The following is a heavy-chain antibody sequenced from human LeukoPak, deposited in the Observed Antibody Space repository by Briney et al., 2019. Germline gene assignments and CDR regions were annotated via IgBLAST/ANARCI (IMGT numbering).Heavy chain of an antibody. V-gene: IGHV4-59*01. D-gene: IGHD2-21*01. CDR1: GDSISGYY. Sequence: PSEALSLTCTVSGDSISGYYWNWIRQPPGKGLEWIGYIHYRGSTNYNPSLRSRVTISVDMSKNQFSLKLRSVTAADTAVYYCARDAGGDWTEIDAFDIWGQGTMVTVSS. CDR2: IHYRGST. J-gene: IGHJ3*02. CDR3: ARDAGGDWTEIDAFDI.